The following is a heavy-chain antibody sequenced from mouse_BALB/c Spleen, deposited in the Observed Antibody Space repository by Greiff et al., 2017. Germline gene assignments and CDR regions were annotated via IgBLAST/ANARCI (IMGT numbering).Heavy chain of an antibody. J-gene: IGHJ4*01. CDR3: AREIAGYDYDETNAMDY. V-gene: IGHV5-4*02. Sequence: EVQRVESGGGLVKPGGSLKLSCAASGFTFSDYYMYWVRQTPEKRLEWVATISDGGSYTYYPDSVKGRFTISRDNAKNNLYLQMSSLKSEDTAMYYCAREIAGYDYDETNAMDYWGQGTSVTVSA. D-gene: IGHD2-4*01. CDR2: ISDGGSYT. CDR1: GFTFSDYY.